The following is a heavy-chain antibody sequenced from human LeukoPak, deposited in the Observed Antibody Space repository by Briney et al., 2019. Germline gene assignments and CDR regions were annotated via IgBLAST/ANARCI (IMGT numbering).Heavy chain of an antibody. Sequence: PGGSLRLSCAASGFTYSSFSMNWVRQTPGKGLEWVSYISTSSDTIYYADSVKGRFSVSRDNAKNSLYLQMDSLRAEDTAVYYCVRGGMDHWGQGALVTVSS. CDR2: ISTSSDTI. V-gene: IGHV3-48*04. CDR1: GFTYSSFS. J-gene: IGHJ4*02. D-gene: IGHD5-12*01. CDR3: VRGGMDH.